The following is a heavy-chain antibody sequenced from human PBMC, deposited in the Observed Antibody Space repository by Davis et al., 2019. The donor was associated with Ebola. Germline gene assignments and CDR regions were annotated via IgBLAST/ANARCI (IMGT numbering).Heavy chain of an antibody. CDR2: ISGSGGLT. Sequence: GSLRLSCAASGFTFNSYDMNWVRQAPGKGLEWVSAISGSGGLTYYADSVKGRFTISRDNSKNTLYLQMNSLRAEDTAVFYCARVLYGDYTNWFDPWGQGTLVTVSS. D-gene: IGHD4-17*01. CDR3: ARVLYGDYTNWFDP. V-gene: IGHV3-23*01. J-gene: IGHJ5*02. CDR1: GFTFNSYD.